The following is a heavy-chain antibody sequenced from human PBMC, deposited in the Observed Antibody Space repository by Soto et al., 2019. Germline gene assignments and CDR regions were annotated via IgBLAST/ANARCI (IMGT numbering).Heavy chain of an antibody. CDR1: GFTFSDYY. CDR3: ARDLGLVLAYSSSPLSYSGMDV. D-gene: IGHD6-6*01. J-gene: IGHJ6*02. CDR2: ITSSGRTT. V-gene: IGHV3-11*01. Sequence: QVQLVESGGGLVKPGGSLRLSCAASGFTFSDYYMNWIRQAPGKGLEWVSYITSSGRTTYYADSVKGRFTISRDNAKNSLSLQMNSLSAEATAVYYCARDLGLVLAYSSSPLSYSGMDVWGQGTTVTVSS.